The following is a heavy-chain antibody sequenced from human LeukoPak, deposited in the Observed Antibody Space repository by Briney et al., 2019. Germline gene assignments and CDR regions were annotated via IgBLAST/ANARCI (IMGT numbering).Heavy chain of an antibody. CDR2: ISGSGGST. D-gene: IGHD4-17*01. CDR1: GFTFNNYG. J-gene: IGHJ4*02. CDR3: AKDDLDGDPDY. V-gene: IGHV3-23*01. Sequence: PGGSLRLSCAASGFTFNNYGMHWVRQTPGKGLEWVSAISGSGGSTYYADSVKGRFTISRDNSKNTLYLQMNSLRAEDTAVYYCAKDDLDGDPDYWGQGTLVTVSS.